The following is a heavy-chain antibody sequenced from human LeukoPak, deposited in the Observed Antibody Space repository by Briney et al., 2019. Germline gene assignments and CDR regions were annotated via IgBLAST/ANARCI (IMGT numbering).Heavy chain of an antibody. J-gene: IGHJ4*02. Sequence: PGGSLRLSCPASGFTFSNAWMSWVRQAPGKGLDWVGRIKNKTDGGTTDYAAPVKGRFTISRDDSKNTLYLQMNSLKTEDTAVYYCTTVARVWDGYNYFYFDYWGQGTLVTVSS. CDR3: TTVARVWDGYNYFYFDY. CDR1: GFTFSNAW. D-gene: IGHD5-24*01. V-gene: IGHV3-15*01. CDR2: IKNKTDGGTT.